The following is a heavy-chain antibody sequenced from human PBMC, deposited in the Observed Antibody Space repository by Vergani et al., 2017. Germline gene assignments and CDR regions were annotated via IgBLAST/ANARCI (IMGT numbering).Heavy chain of an antibody. J-gene: IGHJ4*02. CDR3: TKGQGTVSAGHFDS. Sequence: EVQLVESGGHLAQPGRSLTLSCAASGFTFEDYSMHWVRQAPDRGLEWISGISWNSGYIGYADSVKGRFTISRDNAKTSLFLEMNSLRVDDTAIYYCTKGQGTVSAGHFDSWGRGILVTVSS. CDR1: GFTFEDYS. V-gene: IGHV3-9*01. D-gene: IGHD2-2*01. CDR2: ISWNSGYI.